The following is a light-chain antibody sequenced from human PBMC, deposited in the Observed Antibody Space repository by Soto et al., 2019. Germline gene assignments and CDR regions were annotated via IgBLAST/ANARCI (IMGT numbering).Light chain of an antibody. CDR2: TAS. J-gene: IGKJ1*01. V-gene: IGKV1-39*01. CDR3: QQTYITPWT. CDR1: QSITIY. Sequence: DIPMTQSPSSLSASVGDRVSITCRASQSITIYLNWYQQKPGKAPKLLIYTASSLQSGVPSKFSGSGSGTDFTLTISSLQPEDFATYYCQQTYITPWTFGQGTKVEIK.